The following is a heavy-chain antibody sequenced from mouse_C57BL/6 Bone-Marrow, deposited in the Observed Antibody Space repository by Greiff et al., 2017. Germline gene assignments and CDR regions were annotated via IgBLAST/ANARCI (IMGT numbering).Heavy chain of an antibody. CDR3: ARGGSSFYWYFDV. D-gene: IGHD1-1*01. J-gene: IGHJ1*03. CDR1: GYTFTTYP. V-gene: IGHV1-47*01. Sequence: VKLQQSGAELVKPGASVKMSCKASGYTFTTYPIEWMKQNHGKSLEWIGNFHPYNDDTKYNEKFKGKATLTVEKSSSTVYLELSRLTSDDSAVYYCARGGSSFYWYFDVWGTGTTVTVSS. CDR2: FHPYNDDT.